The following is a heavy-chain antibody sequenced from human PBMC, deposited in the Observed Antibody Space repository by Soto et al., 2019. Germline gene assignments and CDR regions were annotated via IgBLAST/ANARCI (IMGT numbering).Heavy chain of an antibody. J-gene: IGHJ4*02. CDR1: GYTFTQYE. D-gene: IGHD6-19*01. V-gene: IGHV1-18*01. CDR3: VRFASSGWYTGGY. CDR2: ISPYSGNT. Sequence: QVQLVQSGAEVKKPGASVKVSCKASGYTFTQYEIGWVRQAPGQGLEWMGWISPYSGNTNYAQTLQGRVTMTTDTSMSTGYMELRSLRSDDTAVYYCVRFASSGWYTGGYWGQGTLVTVSS.